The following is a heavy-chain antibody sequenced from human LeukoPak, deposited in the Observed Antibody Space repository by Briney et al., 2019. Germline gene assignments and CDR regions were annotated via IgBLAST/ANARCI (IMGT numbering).Heavy chain of an antibody. CDR3: ARTMTTVPHDAFDI. Sequence: SETLSLTCTVSGGSISSSSYYWGWIRQPPGKGLEWIGSTYYSGSTYYNPSLKSRVTISVDTSKNQFSLKLSSVTAADTAVYYCARTMTTVPHDAFDIWGQGTMVTVSS. V-gene: IGHV4-39*01. CDR1: GGSISSSSYY. CDR2: TYYSGST. J-gene: IGHJ3*02. D-gene: IGHD4-11*01.